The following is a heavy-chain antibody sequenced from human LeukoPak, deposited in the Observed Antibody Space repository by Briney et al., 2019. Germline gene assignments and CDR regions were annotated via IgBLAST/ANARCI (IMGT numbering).Heavy chain of an antibody. D-gene: IGHD6-13*01. CDR1: GGSISSSSYY. J-gene: IGHJ6*03. Sequence: SETLSLTCSVSGGSISSSSYYWGWIRQPPGKGLEWIGSIYYSGSTYYNPSLKSRVTISVDTSKNQFSLKLSSVTAADTAVYYCARQFSSSWYNLYYYYYYMDVWGKGTTVTVSS. CDR3: ARQFSSSWYNLYYYYYYMDV. CDR2: IYYSGST. V-gene: IGHV4-39*01.